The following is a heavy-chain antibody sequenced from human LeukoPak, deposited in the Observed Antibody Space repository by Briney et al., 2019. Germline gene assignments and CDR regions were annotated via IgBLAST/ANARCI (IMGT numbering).Heavy chain of an antibody. Sequence: GASVTVSCKASGGTFSSYAISWARQAPGQGLEWMGGIIPIFGTANYAQKFQGRVAITADKSTSTAYMELSSLRSEDTAVYYCARAYYDSSGYYYYYYYMDVWGKGTTVTVSS. J-gene: IGHJ6*03. V-gene: IGHV1-69*06. CDR3: ARAYYDSSGYYYYYYYMDV. CDR1: GGTFSSYA. D-gene: IGHD3-22*01. CDR2: IIPIFGTA.